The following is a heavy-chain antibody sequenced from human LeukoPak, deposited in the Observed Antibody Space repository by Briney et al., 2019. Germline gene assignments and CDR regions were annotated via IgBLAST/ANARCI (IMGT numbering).Heavy chain of an antibody. D-gene: IGHD6-13*01. V-gene: IGHV4-34*01. CDR2: INHSGST. J-gene: IGHJ6*04. CDR1: GGSFSGYY. Sequence: SETLSLTCAVYGGSFSGYYWSWIRQPPGKGLEWIGEINHSGSTNYNPSLKSRVTISVDTSKNQFSLKLSSVTAADMAVYYCAGSSPLRYYYYYGMDVWGKGTTVTVSS. CDR3: AGSSPLRYYYYYGMDV.